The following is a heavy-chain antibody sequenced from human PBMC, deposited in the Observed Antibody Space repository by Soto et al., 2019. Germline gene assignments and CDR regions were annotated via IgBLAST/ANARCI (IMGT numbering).Heavy chain of an antibody. J-gene: IGHJ5*02. D-gene: IGHD6-19*01. V-gene: IGHV3-74*01. CDR1: GFTFSNFW. CDR2: LNYDGTTT. Sequence: EVQLVESGGGLVQPGGSLRLSCAASGFTFSNFWMHWVRQAPGEGLVWVSRLNYDGTTTTYADSVKGRFTISRDNARNTLELQITSLRAEDTAVYYCARAGSGWYWFDPWGQGTLVTVSS. CDR3: ARAGSGWYWFDP.